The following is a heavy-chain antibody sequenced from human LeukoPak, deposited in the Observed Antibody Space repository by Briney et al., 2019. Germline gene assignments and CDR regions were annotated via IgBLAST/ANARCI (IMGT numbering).Heavy chain of an antibody. CDR2: IRSKAYGGTT. D-gene: IGHD1-26*01. CDR3: SRDKGWELVVYFDY. CDR1: GFTFGDYA. V-gene: IGHV3-49*03. J-gene: IGHJ4*02. Sequence: PGGSLRLSCTASGFTFGDYAMSWFRQAPGKGLEWVGIIRSKAYGGTTEYAASVKGRFTISRDDSKSIAYLQMNSLKTEDTAVYYCSRDKGWELVVYFDYWGQGTLVTVSS.